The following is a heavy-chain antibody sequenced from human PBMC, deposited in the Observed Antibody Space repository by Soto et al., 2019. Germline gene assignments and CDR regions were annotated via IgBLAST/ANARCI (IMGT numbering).Heavy chain of an antibody. V-gene: IGHV1-18*01. CDR3: ARDPVAGTYFDY. D-gene: IGHD6-19*01. Sequence: QVQLVQSGAEVKKPGASVKVSCKASGYTFTTYGISWVRQAPGQGLEWMGWIGAYNGNTNYAHKLKGRVTMPTDTSTSTAYKELRSLRSDDTAVYFCARDPVAGTYFDYWGQGTLVTVSS. J-gene: IGHJ4*02. CDR1: GYTFTTYG. CDR2: IGAYNGNT.